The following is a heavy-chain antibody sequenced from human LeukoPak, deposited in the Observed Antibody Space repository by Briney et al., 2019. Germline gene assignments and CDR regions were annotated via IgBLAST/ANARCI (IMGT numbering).Heavy chain of an antibody. D-gene: IGHD2-21*01. V-gene: IGHV4-30-4*01. J-gene: IGHJ4*02. CDR3: ARDLYF. CDR1: GGSISSGDYY. Sequence: PSETLSLTCTVSGGSISSGDYYWSWIRQTPGKGLEWIGYIYYSGNTKYNPSLKSRVTISVDTSKNQFSLKLSSVTAADTAAYYCARDLYFWGQGTLVTVSS. CDR2: IYYSGNT.